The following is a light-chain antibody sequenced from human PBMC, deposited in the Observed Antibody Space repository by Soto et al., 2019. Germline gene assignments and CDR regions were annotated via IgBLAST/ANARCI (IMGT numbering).Light chain of an antibody. CDR3: QQYDRSSPMYI. CDR2: VSS. J-gene: IGKJ2*01. V-gene: IGKV3-20*01. CDR1: QRVSSSY. Sequence: EIVLTQSPGTLSLSPGERAALSCRASQRVSSSYLAWYPQKPGQAPRLLIYVSSIRATGIPDRFSGSGSGTDFTLTISRLEPEDFAVYYCQQYDRSSPMYIFGQGTKLEIK.